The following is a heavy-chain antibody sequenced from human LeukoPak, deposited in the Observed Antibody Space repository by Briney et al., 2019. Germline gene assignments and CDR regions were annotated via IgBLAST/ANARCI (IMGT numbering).Heavy chain of an antibody. D-gene: IGHD2-15*01. Sequence: GGSLRLSCAASGFTFSSYGMHWVRQAPGKGPEWVAVIWYDGSNVCCADSVKGRFTISRDNSKNTLYLQMNSLRAEDTAVYYCAKRPSGGSRSFEFWGQGTLVTVSS. CDR1: GFTFSSYG. J-gene: IGHJ4*02. CDR2: IWYDGSNV. V-gene: IGHV3-33*06. CDR3: AKRPSGGSRSFEF.